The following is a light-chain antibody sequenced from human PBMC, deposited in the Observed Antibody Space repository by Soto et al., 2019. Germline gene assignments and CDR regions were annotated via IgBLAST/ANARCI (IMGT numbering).Light chain of an antibody. V-gene: IGKV3-20*01. CDR3: REYGTSPIA. Sequence: EIVVTQSPGTLSLSPGERATLACRASQNVGGRFLAWYDQKPGQASRLLSTVASTRATGIPDRFSGSGSGTDFHVTISRLEHEECAVYYCREYGTSPIAFGQGTRRE. CDR2: VAS. J-gene: IGKJ5*01. CDR1: QNVGGRF.